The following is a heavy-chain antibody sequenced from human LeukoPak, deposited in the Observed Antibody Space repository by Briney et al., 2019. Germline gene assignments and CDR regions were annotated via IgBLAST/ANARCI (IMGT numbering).Heavy chain of an antibody. D-gene: IGHD5-24*01. CDR2: IIPIVGIA. CDR1: GGTFSSYA. Sequence: ASVKVPCKASGGTFSSYALSWVRQAPGQGLEWMGTIIPIVGIANYAQKFQGRVTITADKSTSTAYMELSSLRSEDTAVYYCARDGEMATIYFDYWGQGTLVTVSS. V-gene: IGHV1-69*04. J-gene: IGHJ4*02. CDR3: ARDGEMATIYFDY.